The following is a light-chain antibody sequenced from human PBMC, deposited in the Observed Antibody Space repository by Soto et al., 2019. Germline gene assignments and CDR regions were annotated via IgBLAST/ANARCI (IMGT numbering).Light chain of an antibody. Sequence: DTVMTQSPDSLAVSLGERATINCSSSQTVFYSPKNKDYLAWYQQKPGQPPRLLIYWASARHSRVPDRFRGSGSGTSFTIPISRLQAEDVAVYYCQQYYRIPRTFGQGTRVEIK. J-gene: IGKJ1*01. CDR3: QQYYRIPRT. CDR1: QTVFYSPKNKDY. V-gene: IGKV4-1*01. CDR2: WAS.